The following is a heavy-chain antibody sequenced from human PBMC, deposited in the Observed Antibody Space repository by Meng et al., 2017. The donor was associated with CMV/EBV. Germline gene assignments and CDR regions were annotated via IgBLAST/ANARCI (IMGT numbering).Heavy chain of an antibody. V-gene: IGHV3-23*01. D-gene: IGHD1-26*01. CDR1: YA. Sequence: YAMSWVRQARGKGPEWVSAISGDSAGVFYTDSVKGRFSISRDNSKNTVDLQMNSLRAEDTAVYYCAKAGFSGSYYIGSGSQYYFDYWGQGTLVTVSS. CDR2: ISGDSAGV. J-gene: IGHJ4*02. CDR3: AKAGFSGSYYIGSGSQYYFDY.